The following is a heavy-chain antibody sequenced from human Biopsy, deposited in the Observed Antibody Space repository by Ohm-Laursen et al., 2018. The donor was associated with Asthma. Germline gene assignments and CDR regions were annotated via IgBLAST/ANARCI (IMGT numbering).Heavy chain of an antibody. CDR3: ATTYSGFFTGQVNYSFAF. J-gene: IGHJ3*01. CDR1: GYTFISYA. D-gene: IGHD3-9*01. Sequence: SVKVSCKASGYTFISYAIDWVRQAPGQRLEWMGWINAGNGNTKYSQKFQGRVTITRDTSASTAYMELSSRRSEDTAVYYCATTYSGFFTGQVNYSFAFWGQGTMVTVSS. V-gene: IGHV1-3*01. CDR2: INAGNGNT.